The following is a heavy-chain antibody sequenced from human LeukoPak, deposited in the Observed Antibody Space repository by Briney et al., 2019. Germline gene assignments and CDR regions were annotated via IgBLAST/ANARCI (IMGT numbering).Heavy chain of an antibody. J-gene: IGHJ4*02. CDR3: ARDSGSTGWYEYYLDF. CDR2: ISYDGSNK. Sequence: GGSLRLSCAASGLTFSNYAMHWVRQAPGKGLEWVAVISYDGSNKYYADSVKGRFTISRDNSNNTLYLQVNSLNPEDTAVHYCARDSGSTGWYEYYLDFWGQGTLVTVSS. CDR1: GLTFSNYA. D-gene: IGHD6-19*01. V-gene: IGHV3-30-3*01.